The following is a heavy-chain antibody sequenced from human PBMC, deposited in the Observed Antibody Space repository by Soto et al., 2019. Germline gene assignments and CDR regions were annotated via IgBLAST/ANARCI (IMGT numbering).Heavy chain of an antibody. V-gene: IGHV4-34*01. CDR2: INHSGST. J-gene: IGHJ4*02. CDR1: GGSFSGYY. CDR3: ARLGRRGYFDY. Sequence: SETLSLTCAVYGGSFSGYYWSWIRQPPGKGLEWIGEINHSGSTNYNPSLKSRVTISVDTSKNQFSLKLSSVTAADTAVYYCARLGRRGYFDYWGQGTLVIVSS. D-gene: IGHD3-10*01.